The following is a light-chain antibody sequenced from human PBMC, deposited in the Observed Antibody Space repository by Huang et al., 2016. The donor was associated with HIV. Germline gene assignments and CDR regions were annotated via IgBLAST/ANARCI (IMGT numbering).Light chain of an antibody. Sequence: DIVMTQSPDSLTVSLCERATIKCRSSQSVSYRSNSKNYLDWFHQKPGQAPRLLLYCAAARESGVPDRFSGSGSGTDFTLTIDRLEAEDAAIYYCQQYYRIPQTFGQGTRVEIK. J-gene: IGKJ1*01. CDR2: CAA. CDR1: QSVSYRSNSKNY. CDR3: QQYYRIPQT. V-gene: IGKV4-1*01.